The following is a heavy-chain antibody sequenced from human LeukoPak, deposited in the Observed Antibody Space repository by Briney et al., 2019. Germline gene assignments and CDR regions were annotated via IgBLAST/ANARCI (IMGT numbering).Heavy chain of an antibody. J-gene: IGHJ4*02. CDR3: ARVAYSGYGYYFDY. Sequence: PSETLPLTCTVSGGSISSYYWSWIRQPPGKGLEWIGYIYYSGSTNYNPSLKSRVTISVDTSKNQFSLKLSSVTAADTAVYYCARVAYSGYGYYFDYWGQGTLVTVPS. V-gene: IGHV4-59*01. CDR2: IYYSGST. CDR1: GGSISSYY. D-gene: IGHD5-12*01.